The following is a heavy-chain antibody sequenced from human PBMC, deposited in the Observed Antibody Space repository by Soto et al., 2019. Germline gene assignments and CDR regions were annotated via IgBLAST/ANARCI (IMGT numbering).Heavy chain of an antibody. D-gene: IGHD2-15*01. CDR2: MNPNSGNT. J-gene: IGHJ3*02. Sequence: ASVKVSCKASGYTFTSYDINWVRQATGQGLEWMGWMNPNSGNTGYAQKFQGRVTMTRNTSISTAYMELSSPRSEDTAVYYCASCSGGSCYSEAFDIWGQGTMVTVSS. CDR1: GYTFTSYD. V-gene: IGHV1-8*01. CDR3: ASCSGGSCYSEAFDI.